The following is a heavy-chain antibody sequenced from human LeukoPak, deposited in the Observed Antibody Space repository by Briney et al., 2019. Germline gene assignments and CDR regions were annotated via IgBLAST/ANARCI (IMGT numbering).Heavy chain of an antibody. CDR3: GKGRLGGRSGTDY. CDR2: ISSGSSTI. Sequence: PGGALKLSLSGSGFTLRNYSINWVRQAPGKGLEGVSYISSGSSTIYYADSVRGRFTISRDNAKNSLYLQMSSLRAEDTAVYYCGKGRLGGRSGTDYWGQGTLVTVSS. V-gene: IGHV3-48*04. D-gene: IGHD2-15*01. J-gene: IGHJ4*02. CDR1: GFTLRNYS.